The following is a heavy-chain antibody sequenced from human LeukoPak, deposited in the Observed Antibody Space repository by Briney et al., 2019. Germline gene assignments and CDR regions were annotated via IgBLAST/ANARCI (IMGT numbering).Heavy chain of an antibody. CDR3: ARGVYYYDSSGYYSTDN. V-gene: IGHV3-66*01. CDR2: IYSGGST. CDR1: GFTVSSNY. Sequence: PGGSLRLSCAASGFTVSSNYMSWVRQAPGKGLEWVSVIYSGGSTYYADSVKGRFTISRDNSKNTLYLQMNSLRAEDTAVYYCARGVYYYDSSGYYSTDNWGQGTLVTVSP. J-gene: IGHJ4*02. D-gene: IGHD3-22*01.